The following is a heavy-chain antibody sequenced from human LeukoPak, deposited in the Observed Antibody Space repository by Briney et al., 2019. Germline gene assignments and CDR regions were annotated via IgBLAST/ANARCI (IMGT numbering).Heavy chain of an antibody. Sequence: SVKVSCKASGGTFSSYAISWVRQAPGQGLEWMGRIIPILDIANYAQKFQGRVTITADISTSTAYMELSSLRSEDTAVYYCAGQGGSSPHYYYYGMDVWGQGTTITVSS. CDR1: GGTFSSYA. J-gene: IGHJ6*02. D-gene: IGHD3-10*01. CDR2: IIPILDIA. CDR3: AGQGGSSPHYYYYGMDV. V-gene: IGHV1-69*04.